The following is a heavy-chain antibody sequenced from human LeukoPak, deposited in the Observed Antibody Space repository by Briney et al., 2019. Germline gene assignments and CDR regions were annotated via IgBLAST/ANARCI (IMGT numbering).Heavy chain of an antibody. CDR1: GFTFSSYW. D-gene: IGHD2-15*01. CDR3: AKDSEDTPFDP. J-gene: IGHJ5*02. Sequence: GGSLRLSCAASGFTFSSYWMHWVRQAPGKGLVWVSRINSDGSSTSYADSVKGRFTISRDNAKNTLYLQMNSLRAEDTAVYYCAKDSEDTPFDPWGQGTLVTVSS. CDR2: INSDGSST. V-gene: IGHV3-74*01.